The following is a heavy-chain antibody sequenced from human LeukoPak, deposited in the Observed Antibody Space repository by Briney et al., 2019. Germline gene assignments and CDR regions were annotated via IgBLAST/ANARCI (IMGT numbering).Heavy chain of an antibody. J-gene: IGHJ6*03. CDR1: GFTFSSYA. Sequence: GGSLRLSCAASGFTFSSYAMSWVRQAPGKGLEWVSAISGSGGSTYYADSVKGRFTISRDNAKNSLYVQMNSLRAEDTAVYYCARDRSTISFYYMDVWGKGTTVTVSS. V-gene: IGHV3-23*01. CDR3: ARDRSTISFYYMDV. D-gene: IGHD5/OR15-5a*01. CDR2: ISGSGGST.